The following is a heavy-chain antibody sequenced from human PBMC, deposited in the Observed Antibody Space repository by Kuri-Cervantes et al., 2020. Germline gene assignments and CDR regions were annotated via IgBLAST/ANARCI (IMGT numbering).Heavy chain of an antibody. V-gene: IGHV4-30-4*01. CDR3: ASTPGVVVPAAMGVGRDYFDY. CDR2: IYYSGSS. D-gene: IGHD2-2*01. CDR1: GGSISSGDYD. Sequence: SETLSLTCTVSGGSISSGDYDWSWIRQPPGKGLEWIGYIYYSGSSYYNPSLKSRVTISVDTSKNQSSLKLSSVTAADTAVYYCASTPGVVVPAAMGVGRDYFDYWGQGTLVTVSS. J-gene: IGHJ4*02.